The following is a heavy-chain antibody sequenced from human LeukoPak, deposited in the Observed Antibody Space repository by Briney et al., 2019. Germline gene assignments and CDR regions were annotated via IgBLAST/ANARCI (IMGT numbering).Heavy chain of an antibody. CDR1: GGSVSSGSYY. V-gene: IGHV4-61*01. J-gene: IGHJ5*02. Sequence: SGTLSLTCTVSGGSVSSGSYYWSWIRQPPGKGLEWIGYMYYSGSTNYNPSLKSRVTISVDTSNNQFSLKLSSVTAADTAVYYCARDWGPTSSWGNWFDPWGQGTLVTVSS. CDR3: ARDWGPTSSWGNWFDP. D-gene: IGHD6-13*01. CDR2: MYYSGST.